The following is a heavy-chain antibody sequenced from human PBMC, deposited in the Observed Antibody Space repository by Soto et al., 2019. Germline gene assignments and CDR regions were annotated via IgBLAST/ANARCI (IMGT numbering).Heavy chain of an antibody. Sequence: PSETLSLTCTVSGGSISSGGYYWSWIRQHPGKGLEWIGYIYYSGSTYYNPSLKSRVTISVDTSKNQFSLKLSSVTAADTAVYYCARDRFSAISPGYGMDVWGQGTTVTVSS. J-gene: IGHJ6*02. V-gene: IGHV4-31*03. CDR3: ARDRFSAISPGYGMDV. CDR1: GGSISSGGYY. D-gene: IGHD2-2*01. CDR2: IYYSGST.